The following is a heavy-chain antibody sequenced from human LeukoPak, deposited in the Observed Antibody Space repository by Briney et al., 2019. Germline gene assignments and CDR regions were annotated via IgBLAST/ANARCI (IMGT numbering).Heavy chain of an antibody. V-gene: IGHV3-7*01. J-gene: IGHJ4*02. CDR3: ARNPPSLDY. CDR1: GFTLSSYW. Sequence: GGSLRLSCAASGFTLSSYWTSWVRQAPGKGLEWVANIIQDGSVKYYVDSVKDRFTVSRDNAKNSLYLQMNSLRAEDTAVYYCARNPPSLDYWGQGILVTVSS. CDR2: IIQDGSVK.